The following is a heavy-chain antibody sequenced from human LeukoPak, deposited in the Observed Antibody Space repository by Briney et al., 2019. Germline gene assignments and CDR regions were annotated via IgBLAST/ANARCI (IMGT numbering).Heavy chain of an antibody. J-gene: IGHJ4*02. Sequence: GGSLRLSCAASGFTFSDYYMSWIRHAPGEGLEWVSYIFNSSRTKNFAAYVKGRLTISRDNDKNSVYLQMNNLGAEDTAVYYCARDRLGNCYHNGYYYKWGRGTVVTVS. D-gene: IGHD3-22*01. CDR2: IFNSSRTK. V-gene: IGHV3-11*01. CDR3: ARDRLGNCYHNGYYYK. CDR1: GFTFSDYY.